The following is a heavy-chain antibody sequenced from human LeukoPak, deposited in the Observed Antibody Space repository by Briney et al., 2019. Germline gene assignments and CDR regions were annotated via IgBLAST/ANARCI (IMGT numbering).Heavy chain of an antibody. CDR1: GDTFTGYY. V-gene: IGHV1-2*02. CDR3: ASSGYGSGSYYNPATAQVMDV. Sequence: PTASVKVSCKTSGDTFTGYYMHWVRQAPGQGLEWMGWINPNSGGTNYAQKFQGRVTMTRDTSISTAYMELSRLRSDDTAVYYCASSGYGSGSYYNPATAQVMDVWGKGTTVTISS. CDR2: INPNSGGT. D-gene: IGHD3-10*01. J-gene: IGHJ6*03.